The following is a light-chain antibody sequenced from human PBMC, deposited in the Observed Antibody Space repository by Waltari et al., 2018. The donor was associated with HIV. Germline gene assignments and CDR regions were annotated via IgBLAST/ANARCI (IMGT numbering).Light chain of an antibody. CDR3: QQRTSSLT. CDR2: DAS. CDR1: QSVSNY. Sequence: EIVLTQSPATLSLSPGERATLSYRASQSVSNYLAWYQQKPVQAPRLLIYDASNSATGIPARFSGSGSETDFNRTISSLEPEDFAVYYCQQRTSSLTFGGGTKVEIK. J-gene: IGKJ4*02. V-gene: IGKV3-11*01.